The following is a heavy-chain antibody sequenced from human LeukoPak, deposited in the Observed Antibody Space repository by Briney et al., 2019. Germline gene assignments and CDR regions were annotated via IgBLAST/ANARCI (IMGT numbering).Heavy chain of an antibody. CDR2: ISGSGGST. D-gene: IGHD2-2*01. CDR1: GFTFSSYA. V-gene: IGHV3-23*01. CDR3: AKDLEVVPAAMYDY. J-gene: IGHJ4*02. Sequence: GGSLRLSCAASGFTFSSYAMSWVRQAPGKGLEWVSGISGSGGSTYYADSVKGRFTISRDNSKNTVYLQMSSLRAEDTAVYYCAKDLEVVPAAMYDYWGQGTLVTVSS.